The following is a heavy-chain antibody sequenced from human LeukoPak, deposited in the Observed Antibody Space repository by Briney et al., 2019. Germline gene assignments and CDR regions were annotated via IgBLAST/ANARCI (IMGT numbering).Heavy chain of an antibody. J-gene: IGHJ4*02. V-gene: IGHV3-49*04. CDR2: IRSKAYGGTT. D-gene: IGHD3-22*01. CDR3: TRDTYYYDSSGYSAECYFDY. Sequence: GGSLRLSCTASGFTFGDYAMSWVRQAPGKGLEWVGFIRSKAYGGTTEYAASVKGRFTISRDDSKSIAYLQMNSLKTEDTAVYYCTRDTYYYDSSGYSAECYFDYWGQGTLVTVSS. CDR1: GFTFGDYA.